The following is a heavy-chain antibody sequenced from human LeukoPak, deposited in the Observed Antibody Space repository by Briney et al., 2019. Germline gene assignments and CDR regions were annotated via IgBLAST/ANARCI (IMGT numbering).Heavy chain of an antibody. Sequence: GGSLRLSCVASGFTFSSYSMNWVRQAPGEGLEWVSYISSLSGTIYYADSVKGRFTISRDNAKNSLYLQMNSLRAEDTAVYYCARDIFPPYYDILTGWVYWGQGTLVTVSS. CDR2: ISSLSGTI. D-gene: IGHD3-9*01. CDR1: GFTFSSYS. CDR3: ARDIFPPYYDILTGWVY. V-gene: IGHV3-48*04. J-gene: IGHJ4*02.